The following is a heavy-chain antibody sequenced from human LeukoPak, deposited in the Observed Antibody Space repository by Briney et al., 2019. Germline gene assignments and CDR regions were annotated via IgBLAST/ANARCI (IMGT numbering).Heavy chain of an antibody. CDR2: INSDGSGT. CDR1: GFTFSNHW. V-gene: IGHV3-74*01. Sequence: PGGSLRLSCAASGFTFSNHWMHWVRQAPGKGLVWVSRINSDGSGTVYADSVKGRFTISRDNAKNTLYLQMSSLRAEDTAVYYCTRVHTANWFDPWGQGTLVTVSS. CDR3: TRVHTANWFDP. D-gene: IGHD5-18*01. J-gene: IGHJ5*02.